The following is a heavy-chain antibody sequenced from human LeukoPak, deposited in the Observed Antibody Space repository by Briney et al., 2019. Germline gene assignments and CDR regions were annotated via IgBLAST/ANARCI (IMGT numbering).Heavy chain of an antibody. CDR2: ISSSSSYI. D-gene: IGHD3-22*01. CDR1: GFTFSSYA. Sequence: GGSLRLSCAASGFTFSSYAMSWVRQAPGKGLEWVSSISSSSSYIYYADSVKGRFTISRDNAKNSLYLQMNSLRAEDTAVYYCAREWDYYDGGYFDYWGQGTLVTVSS. CDR3: AREWDYYDGGYFDY. V-gene: IGHV3-21*01. J-gene: IGHJ4*02.